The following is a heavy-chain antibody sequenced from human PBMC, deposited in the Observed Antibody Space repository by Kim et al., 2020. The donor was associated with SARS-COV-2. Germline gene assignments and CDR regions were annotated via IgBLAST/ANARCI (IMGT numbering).Heavy chain of an antibody. J-gene: IGHJ4*02. CDR2: IIPILGIA. CDR3: ARASVYGQQLDDFDY. Sequence: SVKVSCKASGGTFSSYAISWVRQAPGQGLEWMGRIIPILGIANYAQKFQGRVTITADKSTSTAYMELSSLRSEDTAVYYCARASVYGQQLDDFDYWGQG. D-gene: IGHD6-13*01. V-gene: IGHV1-69*04. CDR1: GGTFSSYA.